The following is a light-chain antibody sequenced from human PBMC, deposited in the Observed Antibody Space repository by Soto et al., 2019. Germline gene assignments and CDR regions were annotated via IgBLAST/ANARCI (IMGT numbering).Light chain of an antibody. CDR3: QQYDSYPWT. CDR1: QDISNY. V-gene: IGKV1-16*01. CDR2: AAS. Sequence: DIQRSQSPSSLSASVGDRVTITCQASQDISNYLNWYQQKPGKAPNLLIYAASTLESGVPSRFSGSGSGTEFTLTISTLQPDDFATYYCQQYDSYPWTFGQGTKVDNK. J-gene: IGKJ1*01.